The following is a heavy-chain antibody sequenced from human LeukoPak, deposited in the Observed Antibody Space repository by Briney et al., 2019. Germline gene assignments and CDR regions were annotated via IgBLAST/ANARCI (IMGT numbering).Heavy chain of an antibody. CDR2: IYYSGST. CDR1: GGSISSSNYY. V-gene: IGHV4-39*07. Sequence: SETLSLTCTVSGGSISSSNYYWGWIRQPPGKGLEWIGSIYYSGSTYYNPSLKSRVTISVGTSKNQFSLKLSSVTAADTAVYYCARGYSSSWYFNWFDPWGQGTLVTVSS. D-gene: IGHD6-13*01. J-gene: IGHJ5*02. CDR3: ARGYSSSWYFNWFDP.